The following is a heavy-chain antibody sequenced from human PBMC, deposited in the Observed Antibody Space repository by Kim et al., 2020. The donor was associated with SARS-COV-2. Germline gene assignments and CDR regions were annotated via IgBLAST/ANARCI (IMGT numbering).Heavy chain of an antibody. CDR3: ARSPWLYCSSTSCYFDY. V-gene: IGHV5-10-1*01. J-gene: IGHJ4*01. CDR2: IDPSDSYT. CDR1: GYSLTSYW. Sequence: GESLKISCKGSGYSLTSYWISWVRQMPGKGLEWMGRIDPSDSYTNYSPSFQGHVTISADKSISTAYLQWSSLKASDTAMYYCARSPWLYCSSTSCYFDYWGQGTLVTVYS. D-gene: IGHD2-2*01.